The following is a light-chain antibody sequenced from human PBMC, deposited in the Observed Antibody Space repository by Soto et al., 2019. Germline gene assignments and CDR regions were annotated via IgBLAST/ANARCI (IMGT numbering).Light chain of an antibody. CDR2: DN. CDR3: AAWDASLNGVV. J-gene: IGLJ2*01. Sequence: QSVLTQPPSVSGAPGQRVTISCTGSSSNIGAGHAVHWYQQLPGTAPKLLIYDNERPSGVPDRFSGSKSGTSASLAISGLQSDDEADYYCAAWDASLNGVVFGGGTKLTVL. V-gene: IGLV1-40*01. CDR1: SSNIGAGHA.